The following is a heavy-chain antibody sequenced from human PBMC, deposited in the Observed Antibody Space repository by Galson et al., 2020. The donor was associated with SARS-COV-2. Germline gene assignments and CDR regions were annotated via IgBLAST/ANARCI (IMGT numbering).Heavy chain of an antibody. CDR2: ISGLSH. V-gene: IGHV3-23*01. CDR3: VRQGVFDSSGYNPFDF. J-gene: IGHJ4*02. Sequence: QAGGSLRLSCAASGFTSSRYAMGWVRQAPGKGLEWVSAISGLSHYYAEPVRGRFSISRDSSKNTVDLQMDILTAEDTAIYYCVRQGVFDSSGYNPFDFWGQGTLVTVSS. D-gene: IGHD5-12*01. CDR1: GFTSSRYA.